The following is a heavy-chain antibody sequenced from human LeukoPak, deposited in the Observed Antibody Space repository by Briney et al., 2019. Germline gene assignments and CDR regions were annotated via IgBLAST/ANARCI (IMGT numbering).Heavy chain of an antibody. CDR3: ARDLDWNYPNAFDI. V-gene: IGHV1-69*05. CDR2: IIPIFGTA. J-gene: IGHJ3*02. CDR1: GGTFTSYA. Sequence: GSSGKVSCKASGGTFTSYAISWVRQAPGQGLEWMGGIIPIFGTANYAQKFQGRVTITTDESTSTAYMELSSLRSEDTAVYYCARDLDWNYPNAFDIWGQGTMVTVSS. D-gene: IGHD1-7*01.